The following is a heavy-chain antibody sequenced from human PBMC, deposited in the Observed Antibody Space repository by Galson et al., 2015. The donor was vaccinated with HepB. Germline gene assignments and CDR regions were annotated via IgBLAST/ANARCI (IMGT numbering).Heavy chain of an antibody. Sequence: SLRLSCAASGFTFEDYAMHWVRQVPGKGLEWVSGIGWNSDFTGYADSVRGRFTISRDNARYSLYLQMNSLRTEDTALYYCAQDLTYYYGSGSYFVGMDVWGQGTTVTVSS. V-gene: IGHV3-9*01. CDR3: AQDLTYYYGSGSYFVGMDV. D-gene: IGHD3-10*01. J-gene: IGHJ6*02. CDR2: IGWNSDFT. CDR1: GFTFEDYA.